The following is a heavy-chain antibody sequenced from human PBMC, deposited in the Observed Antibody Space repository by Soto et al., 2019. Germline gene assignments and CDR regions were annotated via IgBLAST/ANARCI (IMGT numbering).Heavy chain of an antibody. CDR3: ERPDFLWLGASHGMDV. Sequence: QLQLQESGPGLVKPSATLSLTCTVSGCSISRRSYYWAWIRQPQGKGLEGIGGIYYSGSTYYNPSLKCRVTISVVTSKNRGARNRSSVTAADTAVYYCERPDFLWLGASHGMDVCGQGATVTVTS. V-gene: IGHV4-39*01. D-gene: IGHD3-10*01. CDR1: GCSISRRSYY. J-gene: IGHJ6*02. CDR2: IYYSGST.